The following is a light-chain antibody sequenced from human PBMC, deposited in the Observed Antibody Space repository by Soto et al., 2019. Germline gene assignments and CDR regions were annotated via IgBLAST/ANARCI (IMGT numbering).Light chain of an antibody. J-gene: IGKJ3*01. V-gene: IGKV3-15*01. CDR2: SAS. Sequence: EIVMTQSPATLSVSPGERATLSCRASQSVSSDLAWYQRKPGQAPRLLIYSASTRATGIPARFSGSGSGTEFTLTISSPQSEDFAVYYCQQYDSWPFTFGPGTQVDFK. CDR1: QSVSSD. CDR3: QQYDSWPFT.